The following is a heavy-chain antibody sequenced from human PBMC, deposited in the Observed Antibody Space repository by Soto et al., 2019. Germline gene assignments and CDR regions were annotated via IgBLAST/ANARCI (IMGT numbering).Heavy chain of an antibody. D-gene: IGHD3-3*01. Sequence: SETLSLTCAVSGGSISSGGHSWSWIRQPPGKGLEWIGYISHSGSTYYNPSLKSRVTISVDRSKNQLSLKLSSVAAADTAVYYCARRYYDFWSGYSFYYFDYWGQGTLVTVSS. V-gene: IGHV4-30-2*02. CDR1: GGSISSGGHS. CDR3: ARRYYDFWSGYSFYYFDY. J-gene: IGHJ4*02. CDR2: ISHSGST.